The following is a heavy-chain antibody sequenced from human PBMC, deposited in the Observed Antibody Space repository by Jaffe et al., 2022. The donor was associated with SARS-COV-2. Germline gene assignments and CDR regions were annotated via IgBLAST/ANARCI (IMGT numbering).Heavy chain of an antibody. D-gene: IGHD3-22*01. CDR3: ARDRGGYEWGGGYFDY. CDR2: IKQDGSEK. J-gene: IGHJ4*02. CDR1: GFTFSSYW. Sequence: EAQLVESGGGLVQPGGSLRLSCVASGFTFSSYWMSWVRQAPGKGLEWVANIKQDGSEKYYVDSVKGRFTISRDNAKKSLYLQMNSLRAEDTAVYYCARDRGGYEWGGGYFDYWGQGTLVTVSS. V-gene: IGHV3-7*01.